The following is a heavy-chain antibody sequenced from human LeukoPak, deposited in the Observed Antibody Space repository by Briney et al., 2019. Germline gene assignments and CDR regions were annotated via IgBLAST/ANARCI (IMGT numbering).Heavy chain of an antibody. CDR3: ARDFSPALEQWLVRGFDP. D-gene: IGHD6-19*01. CDR1: GGTFSSYA. V-gene: IGHV1-69*06. Sequence: ASVKVSCKASGGTFSSYAISWVRQAPGQGLEWMGGINPIFGTANYAQKFQGRVTITADKSTSTAYMELSSLRSEDTAVYYCARDFSPALEQWLVRGFDPWGQGTLVTVSS. J-gene: IGHJ5*02. CDR2: INPIFGTA.